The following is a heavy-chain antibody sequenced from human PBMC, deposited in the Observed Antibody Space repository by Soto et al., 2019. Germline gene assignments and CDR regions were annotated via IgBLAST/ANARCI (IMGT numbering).Heavy chain of an antibody. CDR3: ARAIFGSSDY. CDR2: IYYSGPT. CDR1: GGSISSGGYY. V-gene: IGHV4-31*03. Sequence: SETLSLTCSVSGGSISSGGYYWSWIRQHPGKGLEWIGYIYYSGPTYYNPSLKSRVTISVDTSKNQFSLKLSSVTAADTAVYYCARAIFGSSDYWGQGTLVTVSS. J-gene: IGHJ4*02. D-gene: IGHD3-10*02.